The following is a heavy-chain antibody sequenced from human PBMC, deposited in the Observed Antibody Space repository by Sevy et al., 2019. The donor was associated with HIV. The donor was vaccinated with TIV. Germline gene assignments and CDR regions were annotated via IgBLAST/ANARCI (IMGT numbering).Heavy chain of an antibody. J-gene: IGHJ4*01. Sequence: GGSLRLSCSASGFAFSAYWMVWVRQGPGKGLEWVANIKQDGSEQNYVDSVEGRFTISRDNGKNLLYLQMNDLRAEDKGVCYCAGGGGGFYGDYPFDYWGHGTLVTVSS. CDR1: GFAFSAYW. D-gene: IGHD4-17*01. CDR3: AGGGGGFYGDYPFDY. CDR2: IKQDGSEQ. V-gene: IGHV3-7*01.